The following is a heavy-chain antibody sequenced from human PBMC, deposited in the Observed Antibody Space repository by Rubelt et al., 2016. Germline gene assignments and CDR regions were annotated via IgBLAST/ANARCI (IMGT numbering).Heavy chain of an antibody. J-gene: IGHJ4*02. CDR3: AREGDIVGATTAFDY. V-gene: IGHV3-33*01. Sequence: EWVAVIWYDGSNKYYADSVKGRFTISRDNSKNTLYLQMNSLRAEDTAVYYCAREGDIVGATTAFDYWGQGTPVTVSS. CDR2: IWYDGSNK. D-gene: IGHD1-26*01.